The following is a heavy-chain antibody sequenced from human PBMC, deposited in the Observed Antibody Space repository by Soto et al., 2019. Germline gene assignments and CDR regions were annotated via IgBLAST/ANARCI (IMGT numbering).Heavy chain of an antibody. Sequence: SQTLSLTCAISGDSVSSNSAAWNWIRQSPSRGLEWLGRTYYRSKWYNDYAVSVKSRITINPDTSKNQFSLQLNSVTPEDTAVYYCAREFYIWGSYRYPLGAFDIWGQGTMVTVSS. V-gene: IGHV6-1*01. CDR3: AREFYIWGSYRYPLGAFDI. D-gene: IGHD3-16*02. J-gene: IGHJ3*02. CDR2: TYYRSKWYN. CDR1: GDSVSSNSAA.